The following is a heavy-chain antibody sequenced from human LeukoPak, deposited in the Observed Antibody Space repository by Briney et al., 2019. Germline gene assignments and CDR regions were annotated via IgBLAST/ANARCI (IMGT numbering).Heavy chain of an antibody. V-gene: IGHV3-7*01. CDR1: GFTFGTYW. CDR3: ARTVIVVVYYYYYYYMDV. J-gene: IGHJ6*03. Sequence: GGSLRLSCAASGFTFGTYWMSWVRQAPGKGLEWVANIKEEGSEKYYADSVKGRFTISRDNAKNSLYLQMNSLRAEDTAVYYCARTVIVVVYYYYYYYMDVWGKGTTVTVSS. CDR2: IKEEGSEK. D-gene: IGHD2-15*01.